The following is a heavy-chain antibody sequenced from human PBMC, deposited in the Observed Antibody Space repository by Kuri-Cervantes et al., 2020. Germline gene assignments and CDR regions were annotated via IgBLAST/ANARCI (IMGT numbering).Heavy chain of an antibody. V-gene: IGHV4-34*01. CDR1: GGSFSGYY. CDR2: INHSGST. CDR3: AGDGQWLVRRYNFYMDV. D-gene: IGHD6-19*01. J-gene: IGHJ6*03. Sequence: SETLSLTCAVYGGSFSGYYWSWIRQPPGKGLEWIGEINHSGSTNYNPSLKSRVTISVDTSKNQLSLKLSSVTAADTAVYYCAGDGQWLVRRYNFYMDVWGKGTTVTVSS.